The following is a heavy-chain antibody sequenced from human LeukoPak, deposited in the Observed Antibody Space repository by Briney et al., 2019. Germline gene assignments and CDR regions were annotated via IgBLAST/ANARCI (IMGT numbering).Heavy chain of an antibody. CDR2: IYTSGST. CDR1: GGSISSYY. J-gene: IGHJ5*02. D-gene: IGHD1-26*01. CDR3: AKRAGATGSGWFDP. Sequence: SETLSLTCTGSGGSISSYYWSWIRQPPGKGLEWIGYIYTSGSTNYNPSLKSRVTISVDTSNNQFSLKLTSVTAADTAVYYCAKRAGATGSGWFDPWGQGTLVTVSS. V-gene: IGHV4-4*09.